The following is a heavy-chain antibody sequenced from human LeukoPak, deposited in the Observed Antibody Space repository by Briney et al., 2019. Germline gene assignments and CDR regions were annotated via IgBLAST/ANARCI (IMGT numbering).Heavy chain of an antibody. D-gene: IGHD6-13*01. J-gene: IGHJ6*02. CDR2: INHSGST. CDR3: ARAGGSSWPYYYYGMDV. V-gene: IGHV4-34*01. Sequence: ASETLSLTCAVYGGSFSGYYWSWIRQPPGKGLEWIGEINHSGSTNYNPSLKSRVTISVDTSKNQFSLKLGSVTAADTAVYYCARAGGSSWPYYYYGMDVWGQGTTVTVSS. CDR1: GGSFSGYY.